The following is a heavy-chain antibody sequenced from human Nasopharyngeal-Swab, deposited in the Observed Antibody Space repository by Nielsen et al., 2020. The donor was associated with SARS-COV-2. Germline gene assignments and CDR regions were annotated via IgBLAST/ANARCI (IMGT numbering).Heavy chain of an antibody. V-gene: IGHV4-61*01. CDR2: IYYSGST. CDR3: AREVSRTYYYGMDV. Sequence: SETLSLTCTVSGGSVSSGSYYWSWILQPPGKGLEWIGYIYYSGSTNYNPSLKSRVTISVDTSKNQFSLKLSSVTAADTAVYYCAREVSRTYYYGMDVWGQGTTVTVSS. J-gene: IGHJ6*02. D-gene: IGHD6-6*01. CDR1: GGSVSSGSYY.